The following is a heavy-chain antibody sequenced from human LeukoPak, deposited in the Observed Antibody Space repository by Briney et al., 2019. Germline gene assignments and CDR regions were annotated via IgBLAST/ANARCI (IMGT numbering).Heavy chain of an antibody. V-gene: IGHV3-7*01. CDR3: AREGVGDFFDY. Sequence: GGSLRLSCAASGFTFSSYWMSWVRQAPGKGLEWVANIKQDGSEKYYVDSVKGRFTISRDNAKNSLYLQMNSLRAEDRAVYYCAREGVGDFFDYWGQGTLVTVSS. CDR1: GFTFSSYW. J-gene: IGHJ4*02. CDR2: IKQDGSEK. D-gene: IGHD3-10*01.